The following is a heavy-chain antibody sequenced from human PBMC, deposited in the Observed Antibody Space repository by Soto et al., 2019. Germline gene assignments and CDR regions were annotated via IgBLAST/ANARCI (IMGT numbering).Heavy chain of an antibody. Sequence: ASVKVSCKASGGTFSSYAISWVRQAPGQGLEWMGGIIPIFGTANYAQKFQGRVTITADESTSTAYMELSSLRSEDTAVYYCARGAVAAADPTYYYYGMDVWGQGTTVTVSS. CDR1: GGTFSSYA. D-gene: IGHD6-13*01. J-gene: IGHJ6*02. V-gene: IGHV1-69*13. CDR2: IIPIFGTA. CDR3: ARGAVAAADPTYYYYGMDV.